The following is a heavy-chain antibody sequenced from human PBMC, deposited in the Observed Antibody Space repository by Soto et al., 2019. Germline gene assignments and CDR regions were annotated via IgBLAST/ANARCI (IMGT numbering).Heavy chain of an antibody. CDR1: GGTLSSYT. Sequence: SVKVSCKASGGTLSSYTISWVRQAPGQGLEWMGRIIPILGIANYAQKFQGRVTITADKSTSTAYMELRSLRSDDTAVYYCARDMGDGYGPLDYWGQGTLVTVSS. CDR3: ARDMGDGYGPLDY. CDR2: IIPILGIA. J-gene: IGHJ4*02. V-gene: IGHV1-69*04. D-gene: IGHD3-16*01.